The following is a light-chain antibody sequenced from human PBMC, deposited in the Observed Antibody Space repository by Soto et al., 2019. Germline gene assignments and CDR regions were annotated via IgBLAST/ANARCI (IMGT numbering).Light chain of an antibody. V-gene: IGLV1-47*01. Sequence: QTVVTQPPSASGTPGQRVTISWSGSSSNIGSNYVYWYQQLPGTAPKLLIYRNNQRPSGVPDRFSGSKSGTSASLAISGLRSEDEADYYCAAWDDSLSVLFGGGTKLTVL. CDR3: AAWDDSLSVL. J-gene: IGLJ2*01. CDR2: RNN. CDR1: SSNIGSNY.